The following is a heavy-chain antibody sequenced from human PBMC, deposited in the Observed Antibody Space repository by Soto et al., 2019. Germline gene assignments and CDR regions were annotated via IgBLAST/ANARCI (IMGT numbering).Heavy chain of an antibody. CDR3: ATSTYNGGGGNDAIDI. V-gene: IGHV4-59*08. Sequence: SDTLSLTCTVYGGSISSYYWSWIRQPPGKGLEWIGYIYYSGSTNYNPSLKSRVTISVDTSKNQFSLKLSSVTAADTAVYYCATSTYNGGGGNDAIDIWGQGTMVTVSS. CDR2: IYYSGST. CDR1: GGSISSYY. J-gene: IGHJ3*02. D-gene: IGHD1-1*01.